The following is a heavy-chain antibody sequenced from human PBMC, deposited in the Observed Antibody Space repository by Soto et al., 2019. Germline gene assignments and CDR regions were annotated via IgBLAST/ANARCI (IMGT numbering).Heavy chain of an antibody. Sequence: GGSLRLSCAASGFTFSSYSMNWVRQAPGKGLEWVSYISSSSSTIYYADSVKGRFTISRDNAKNSLYLQMNSLRDEDTAVYYCARVPLLQSPYYYCGMDVWGQGTTVTVSS. D-gene: IGHD2-15*01. CDR1: GFTFSSYS. J-gene: IGHJ6*02. V-gene: IGHV3-48*02. CDR3: ARVPLLQSPYYYCGMDV. CDR2: ISSSSSTI.